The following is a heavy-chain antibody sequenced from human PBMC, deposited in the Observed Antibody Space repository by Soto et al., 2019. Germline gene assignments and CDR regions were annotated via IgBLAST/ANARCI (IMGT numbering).Heavy chain of an antibody. J-gene: IGHJ3*02. CDR1: GGSITTSSYF. CDR3: ARDPQSTVLDAFDI. CDR2: VYYVGNT. V-gene: IGHV4-39*02. Sequence: SETLSLTCTVSGGSITTSSYFWSWIRQPPGKGLEWIGDVYYVGNTFYNPSLKSRVTISVDTSKSQFSLNLNSVTAADTAVYFCARDPQSTVLDAFDIWGQGTMVTVSS.